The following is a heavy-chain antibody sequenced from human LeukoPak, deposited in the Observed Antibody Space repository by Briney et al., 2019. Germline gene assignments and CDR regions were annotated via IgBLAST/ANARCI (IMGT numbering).Heavy chain of an antibody. CDR3: ARVNCGGDCSYYYYYYGMDV. V-gene: IGHV4-61*08. CDR2: IYYSGST. J-gene: IGHJ6*02. CDR1: GGSISSGDYY. Sequence: PSQTLSLTCTVSGGSISSGDYYWSWIRQPPGKGLEWIGYIYYSGSTNYNPSLKSRVTISVDTSKNQFSLKLSSVTAADTAVYYCARVNCGGDCSYYYYYYGMDVWGQGTTVTVSS. D-gene: IGHD2-21*02.